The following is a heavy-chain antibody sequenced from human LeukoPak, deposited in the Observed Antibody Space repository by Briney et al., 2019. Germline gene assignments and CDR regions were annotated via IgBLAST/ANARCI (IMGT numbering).Heavy chain of an antibody. D-gene: IGHD1-1*01. CDR1: GFTLGVHS. CDR3: TRDRVCRGLVVGAPGTIHCHYYYMDV. Sequence: GGSLTLSCTASGFTLGVHSLSWFRQAPGRGREGVGFIRSKGSQVITRYSAAEKGRSTISTDDYNSIAYLQMNSLTTEDTAVYYCTRDRVCRGLVVGAPGTIHCHYYYMDVWGKGTTVTLS. J-gene: IGHJ6*03. V-gene: IGHV3-49*03. CDR2: IRSKGSQVIT.